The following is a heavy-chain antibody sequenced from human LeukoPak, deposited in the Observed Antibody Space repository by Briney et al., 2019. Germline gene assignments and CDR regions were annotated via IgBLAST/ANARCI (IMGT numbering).Heavy chain of an antibody. D-gene: IGHD6-19*01. Sequence: PGRSLRLSCAASGFNFGEYAMHWVRQAPGRGLEWVSGLSWHSGSIGYADSVMGRFTISRDNAEKSLYLQMNSLRAEDTALYYCVKDMRMAVAGFFDSWGQGTLVTVSA. CDR3: VKDMRMAVAGFFDS. V-gene: IGHV3-9*01. CDR1: GFNFGEYA. CDR2: LSWHSGSI. J-gene: IGHJ4*02.